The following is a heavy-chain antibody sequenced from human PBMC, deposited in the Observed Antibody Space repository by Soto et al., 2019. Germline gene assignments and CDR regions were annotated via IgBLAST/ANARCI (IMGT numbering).Heavy chain of an antibody. CDR3: ARDRVTSCGGVEPMGFDI. D-gene: IGHD3-3*01. J-gene: IGHJ3*02. V-gene: IGHV4-31*03. Sequence: PSETLSLTCTVSGGSISSGGYYWSWIRQQPGKGLEWIGYIYYSGSTYYNPSLKSRVTISVDTSKNQFSLKLSSVTAADSAVYYCARDRVTSCGGVEPMGFDIWGQGTMVTVSS. CDR2: IYYSGST. CDR1: GGSISSGGYY.